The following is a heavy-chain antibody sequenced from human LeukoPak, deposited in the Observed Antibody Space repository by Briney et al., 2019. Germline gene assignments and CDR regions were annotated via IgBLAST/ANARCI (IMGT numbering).Heavy chain of an antibody. CDR1: GYTLTAYY. Sequence: ASVKVSCKASGYTLTAYYIYWVRQAPGQGLEWMGRINPNSGGTDYAQNFQGRVTMTRDASISTAYMELSRLRSDDTAVYYCARGYCSGGTCYLVENWLDPWGQGTLVTVSS. D-gene: IGHD2-15*01. CDR3: ARGYCSGGTCYLVENWLDP. J-gene: IGHJ5*02. V-gene: IGHV1-2*06. CDR2: INPNSGGT.